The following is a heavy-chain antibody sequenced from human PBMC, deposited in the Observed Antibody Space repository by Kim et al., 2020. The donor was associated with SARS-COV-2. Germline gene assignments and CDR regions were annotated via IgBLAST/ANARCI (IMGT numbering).Heavy chain of an antibody. D-gene: IGHD1-26*01. CDR2: IRSNAYGGAR. Sequence: GGSLRLSCTTSGFNFGDYTVSWFRQAPGKGLEWVGFIRSNAYGGAREYAASVEGRFTISRDDSKAIAYLQMNSLKTEDTGVYYCARDVIWSTVGAPDYWGQGSLVTVSS. V-gene: IGHV3-49*03. CDR1: GFNFGDYT. J-gene: IGHJ4*02. CDR3: ARDVIWSTVGAPDY.